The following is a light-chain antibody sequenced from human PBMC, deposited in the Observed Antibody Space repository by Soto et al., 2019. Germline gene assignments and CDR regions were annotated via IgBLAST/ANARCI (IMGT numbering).Light chain of an antibody. V-gene: IGKV1-5*01. J-gene: IGKJ2*01. CDR1: QSISGW. CDR2: DAS. Sequence: DIQMTQSPYTLSPSVGDRVSITCRASQSISGWLAWYQQKPGKAPKLLIYDASSLESGVPSRFSSSGSGKEFSLNIRRLQPDDFASSHCQQYNSYSVNAFGQGTKVDIK. CDR3: QQYNSYSVNA.